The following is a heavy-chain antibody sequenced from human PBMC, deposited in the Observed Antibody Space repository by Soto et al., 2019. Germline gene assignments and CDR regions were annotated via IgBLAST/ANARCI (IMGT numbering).Heavy chain of an antibody. V-gene: IGHV1-69*12. CDR3: ARDKDRQQLGGNYYYIMDV. CDR1: GGTFSTSA. Sequence: QVQLVQSGAEVKKPGSSVKVSCKTSGGTFSTSAISWVRQAPGQGLEWMGGIMPVFPTADYAQKFQGRVTITADESTSTAYMELSSLRSEDTAVYYCARDKDRQQLGGNYYYIMDVWGQGTTVTVSS. D-gene: IGHD3-3*02. CDR2: IMPVFPTA. J-gene: IGHJ6*01.